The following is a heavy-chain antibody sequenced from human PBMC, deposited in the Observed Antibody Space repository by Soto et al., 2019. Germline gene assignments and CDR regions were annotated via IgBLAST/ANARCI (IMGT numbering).Heavy chain of an antibody. V-gene: IGHV3-15*07. CDR1: GLTFTNAW. Sequence: EVQLVESGGGLGKPGGSLRLSCEASGLTFTNAWMTWVRQAPGKGLEWVGRIKSKTDGGTIDYAAPVKGRFSISRDDSKNTLYLQTNSLKTEDTAVYYCVNSGYYHGVDVWGQGTTVIVSS. CDR3: VNSGYYHGVDV. D-gene: IGHD1-20*01. CDR2: IKSKTDGGTI. J-gene: IGHJ6*02.